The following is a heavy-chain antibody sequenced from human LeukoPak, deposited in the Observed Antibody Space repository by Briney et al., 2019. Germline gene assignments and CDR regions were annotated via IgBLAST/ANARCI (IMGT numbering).Heavy chain of an antibody. D-gene: IGHD3-9*01. CDR3: ARHPVLRYFDWLSWFDP. Sequence: SETLSPTCTVSGGSISSYYWSWIRQPPGKGLEWIGYIYYSGSTNYNPSLKSRVTISVDTSKNQFSLKLSSVTAADTAVYYCARHPVLRYFDWLSWFDPWGQGTLVTVSS. J-gene: IGHJ5*02. CDR2: IYYSGST. V-gene: IGHV4-59*08. CDR1: GGSISSYY.